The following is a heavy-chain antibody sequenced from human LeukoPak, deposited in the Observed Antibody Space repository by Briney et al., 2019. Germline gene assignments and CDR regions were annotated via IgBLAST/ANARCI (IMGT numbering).Heavy chain of an antibody. V-gene: IGHV3-53*01. CDR2: IYSGGST. Sequence: GGSLRLSCAASGFTVSSNYMSWVRQAPGKGLEWVSVIYSGGSTYYADSVKGRFTISRDNSKNTLYLQMNSLRAEDTAVYYCARGGWELPPYYFDYWGQGTLVTVSS. D-gene: IGHD1-26*01. CDR3: ARGGWELPPYYFDY. CDR1: GFTVSSNY. J-gene: IGHJ4*02.